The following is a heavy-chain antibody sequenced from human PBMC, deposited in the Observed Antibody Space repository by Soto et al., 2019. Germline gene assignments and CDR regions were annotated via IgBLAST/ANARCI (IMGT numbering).Heavy chain of an antibody. CDR1: GGTFSSYT. CDR3: ASVNGGGDCYLDNFDY. J-gene: IGHJ4*02. V-gene: IGHV1-69*02. Sequence: QVQLVQSGAEVKKPGSSVKVSCKASGGTFSSYTISWVRQAPGQGLEWMGRIIPILGIANYAQKFQGRVTVTXXKXTNXAAMELSSLRSEDTAVYYFASVNGGGDCYLDNFDYWGQGTLVTVSS. CDR2: IIPILGIA. D-gene: IGHD2-21*02.